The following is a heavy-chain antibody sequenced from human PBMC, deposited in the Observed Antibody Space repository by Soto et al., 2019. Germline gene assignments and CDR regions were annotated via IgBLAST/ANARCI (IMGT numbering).Heavy chain of an antibody. D-gene: IGHD3-22*01. J-gene: IGHJ4*02. CDR1: GFSFSVYS. V-gene: IGHV3-21*01. Sequence: LRLSCAGSGFSFSVYSMNWVRQAPGKGLEWVSCISSTSTYTFYADSVKGRFTISRDNAKKSVYLQMNSLRVEDTALYYCARWDSSGYPPYWGQGTLVTVSS. CDR3: ARWDSSGYPPY. CDR2: ISSTSTYT.